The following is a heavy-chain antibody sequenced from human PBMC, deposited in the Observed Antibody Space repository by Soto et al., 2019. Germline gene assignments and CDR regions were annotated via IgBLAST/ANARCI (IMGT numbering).Heavy chain of an antibody. V-gene: IGHV5-51*01. CDR2: IYPGDSDT. CDR3: ARRIIVVVPAAIQAGAFDI. CDR1: GYSFTSYW. Sequence: HGESLKISCKGSGYSFTSYWIGWVRQMPGKGLEWMGIIYPGDSDTRYSPSFQGQVTISADKSISTAYLQWSSLKASDTAMYYCARRIIVVVPAAIQAGAFDIWGQGTMVTVSS. J-gene: IGHJ3*02. D-gene: IGHD2-2*01.